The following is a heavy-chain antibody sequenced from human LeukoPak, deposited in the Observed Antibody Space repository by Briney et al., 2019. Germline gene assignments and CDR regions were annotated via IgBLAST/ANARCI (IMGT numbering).Heavy chain of an antibody. CDR1: GYTYTSYD. J-gene: IGHJ4*02. D-gene: IGHD3-22*01. V-gene: IGHV1-8*01. Sequence: ASVKVSCKASGYTYTSYDINWVRQATGQGLEWMGWMNPNSGNTGYAQKFQGRVTMTRNTSISTAYMELRSLRSDDTAVYYCASGDSSGYYGGYWGQGTLVTVSS. CDR2: MNPNSGNT. CDR3: ASGDSSGYYGGY.